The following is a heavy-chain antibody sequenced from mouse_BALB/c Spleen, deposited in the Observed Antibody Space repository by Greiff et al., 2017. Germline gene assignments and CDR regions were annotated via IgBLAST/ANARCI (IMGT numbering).Heavy chain of an antibody. CDR1: GYAFSSSW. CDR3: ARRGEVGRFAY. J-gene: IGHJ3*01. Sequence: VQLQQSGPELVKPGASVKISCKASGYAFSSSWMNWVKQRPGQGLEWIGRIYPGDGDTNYNGKFKGKATLTADKSSSTAYMQLSSLTSVDSAVYFCARRGEVGRFAYWGQGTLVTVSA. CDR2: IYPGDGDT. V-gene: IGHV1-82*01. D-gene: IGHD1-3*01.